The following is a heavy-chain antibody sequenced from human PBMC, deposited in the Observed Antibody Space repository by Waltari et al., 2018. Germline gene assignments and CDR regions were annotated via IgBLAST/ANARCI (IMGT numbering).Heavy chain of an antibody. CDR1: GFIFTVYY. CDR2: CNPNSGVR. Sequence: VQSGAEVKKPGASVNVSCQASGFIFTVYYIHWLRQAPGQGLEWMGLCNPNSGVRNYAHEFQGSVRMTRDTSIATAYMELKRLNSDDTAVYYCARDQYWLERKRYFDLWGRGTQVTVSS. CDR3: ARDQYWLERKRYFDL. J-gene: IGHJ2*01. V-gene: IGHV1-2*07. D-gene: IGHD1-1*01.